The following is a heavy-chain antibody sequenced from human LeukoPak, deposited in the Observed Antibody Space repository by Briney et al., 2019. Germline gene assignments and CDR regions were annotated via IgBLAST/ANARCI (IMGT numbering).Heavy chain of an antibody. Sequence: GGSLRLSCSASGFPFSSYAMHWVRQAPGKGLEYVSAISDSGGSTYYADSVKGRFTISRDNSKNTLYLQMSRLRAEDTAVYYCARGFPNSGSYFNFDYWGQGTLVTVSS. CDR1: GFPFSSYA. CDR2: ISDSGGST. CDR3: ARGFPNSGSYFNFDY. J-gene: IGHJ4*02. D-gene: IGHD1-26*01. V-gene: IGHV3-64*04.